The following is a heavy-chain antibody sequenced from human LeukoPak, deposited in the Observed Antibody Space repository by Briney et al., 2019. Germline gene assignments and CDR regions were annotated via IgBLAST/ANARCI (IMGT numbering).Heavy chain of an antibody. CDR3: ARDPIAVAGTAPKNWFDP. V-gene: IGHV6-1*01. J-gene: IGHJ5*02. D-gene: IGHD6-19*01. Sequence: SQTLSLTCALSGDSVSSNSAAWNWIRQSPSRGLEWLGRTYYRSKWYNDYAVSVKSRITINPDTSKNQFSLQLNSVTPEDTAVYYCARDPIAVAGTAPKNWFDPWGQGTLVTVSS. CDR2: TYYRSKWYN. CDR1: GDSVSSNSAA.